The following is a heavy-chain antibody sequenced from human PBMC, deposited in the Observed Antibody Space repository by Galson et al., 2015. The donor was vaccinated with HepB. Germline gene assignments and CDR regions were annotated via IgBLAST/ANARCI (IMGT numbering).Heavy chain of an antibody. CDR2: ISSSSSYI. J-gene: IGHJ5*02. CDR1: GFTFSSYS. Sequence: SLRLSCAASGFTFSSYSMNWVRQAPGKGLEWVSSISSSSSYIYYADSVKGRVTMTRDTSISTAYMELSRLRSDDTAVYYCARERRKRRGWFDPWGQGTLVTVSS. CDR3: ARERRKRRGWFDP. V-gene: IGHV3-21*04.